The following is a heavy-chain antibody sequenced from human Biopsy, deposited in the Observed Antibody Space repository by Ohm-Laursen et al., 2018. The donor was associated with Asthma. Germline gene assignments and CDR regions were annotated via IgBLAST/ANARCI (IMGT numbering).Heavy chain of an antibody. Sequence: SLRLSCAASVLTFSSYGMVWVRQAPGKGLDWVAVISNDGKNEYYGDSVKGRFTISRDKSNSTLYLQLSSLRAEDTAVYYCAKGRYKWNDGYYGLDVWGQGTTVTVSS. CDR1: VLTFSSYG. V-gene: IGHV3-30*18. CDR3: AKGRYKWNDGYYGLDV. CDR2: ISNDGKNE. D-gene: IGHD1-20*01. J-gene: IGHJ6*02.